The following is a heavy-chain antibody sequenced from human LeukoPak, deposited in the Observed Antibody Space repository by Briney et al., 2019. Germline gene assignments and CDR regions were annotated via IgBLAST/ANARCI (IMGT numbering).Heavy chain of an antibody. Sequence: GGSLRLSCAASGFTFSSYAMNWARQAPGKGLEWVSTIGSGGGTTYYADSVKGRFTISRDNSMNTLFLQMNSLRAEDTAVYYCAKDRRFLREFEYWGQGTLVTVSS. CDR2: IGSGGGTT. D-gene: IGHD4-17*01. J-gene: IGHJ4*02. CDR3: AKDRRFLREFEY. CDR1: GFTFSSYA. V-gene: IGHV3-23*01.